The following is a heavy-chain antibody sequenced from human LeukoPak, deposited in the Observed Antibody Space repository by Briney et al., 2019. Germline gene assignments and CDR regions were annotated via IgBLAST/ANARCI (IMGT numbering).Heavy chain of an antibody. CDR3: ATDIVVVPAATADFDY. J-gene: IGHJ4*02. Sequence: GGSLRLSCAASGFTFSSYAMSWVRQAPGRGLEWVSRISGGGSTYYADSVRGRFTISRDNSKHTLYLQMSSLRAEDTAVYYCATDIVVVPAATADFDYWGQGTLVTVSS. CDR2: ISGGGST. CDR1: GFTFSSYA. D-gene: IGHD2-2*01. V-gene: IGHV3-23*01.